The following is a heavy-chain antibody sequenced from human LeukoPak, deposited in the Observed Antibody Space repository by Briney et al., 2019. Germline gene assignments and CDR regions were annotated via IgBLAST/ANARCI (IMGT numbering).Heavy chain of an antibody. D-gene: IGHD3-9*01. CDR3: ARDYDTLTGYSRFDY. J-gene: IGHJ4*02. Sequence: SETLSLTCTVSGGSISSSSYYWGWIRQPPGKGLEWIGSIYYSGSTYYNPSLKSRVTITVDTSKNQFSLQLNSVTPEDTAVYYCARDYDTLTGYSRFDYWGQGTLVTVSS. CDR1: GGSISSSSYY. V-gene: IGHV4-39*02. CDR2: IYYSGST.